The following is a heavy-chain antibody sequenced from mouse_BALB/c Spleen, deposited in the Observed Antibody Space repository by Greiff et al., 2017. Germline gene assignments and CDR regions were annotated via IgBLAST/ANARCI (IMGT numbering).Heavy chain of an antibody. J-gene: IGHJ4*01. V-gene: IGHV1-80*01. Sequence: QVQLQQSGAELVRPGSSVKISCKASGYAFSSYWMNWVKQRPGQGLEWIGQIYPGDGDTNYNGKFKGKATLTADKSSSTAYMQLSSLTSEDSAVYFCAREGNYEAMDYWGQGTSVTVAS. CDR3: AREGNYEAMDY. D-gene: IGHD1-1*01. CDR1: GYAFSSYW. CDR2: IYPGDGDT.